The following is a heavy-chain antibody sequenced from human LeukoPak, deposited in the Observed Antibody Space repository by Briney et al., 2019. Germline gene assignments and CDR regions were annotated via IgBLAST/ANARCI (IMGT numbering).Heavy chain of an antibody. CDR1: GGSISSSSYY. CDR2: IYYSGST. Sequence: SETLSLTCTVPGGSISSSSYYWGWIRQPPGKGLEWIRSIYYSGSTYYNPSLKSRVTISVDTSKNQFSLKLSSVTAADTAVYYCARTYYYGSGSIGGDDYWGQGTLVTVSS. J-gene: IGHJ4*02. D-gene: IGHD3-10*01. V-gene: IGHV4-39*07. CDR3: ARTYYYGSGSIGGDDY.